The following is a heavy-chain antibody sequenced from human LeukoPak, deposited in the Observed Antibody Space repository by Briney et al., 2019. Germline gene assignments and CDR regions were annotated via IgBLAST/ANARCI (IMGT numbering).Heavy chain of an antibody. CDR1: GGSISSYY. J-gene: IGHJ4*02. D-gene: IGHD6-19*01. CDR2: IYYSGST. CDR3: ARSGYVYGYSSSPYYFDY. V-gene: IGHV4-59*01. Sequence: SETLSLTCTVSGGSISSYYWSWSRQPPGKGLEWIGYIYYSGSTNYNPSLKSRVTISVDTSKNQFSLKLSSVTAADTAVYYCARSGYVYGYSSSPYYFDYWGQGTLVTVSS.